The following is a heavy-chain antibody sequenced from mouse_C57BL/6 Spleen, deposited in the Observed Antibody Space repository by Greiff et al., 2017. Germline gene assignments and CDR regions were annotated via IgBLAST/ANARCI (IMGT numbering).Heavy chain of an antibody. Sequence: QVHVKQSGAELVKPGASVKISCKASGYAFSSYWMNWVKQRPGKGLEWIGQIYPGDGDTNYNGKFKGKATLTADKSSSTAYMQLSSLTSEDSAVYFCARPFTTDYAMDYWGQGTSVTVSS. D-gene: IGHD1-1*01. V-gene: IGHV1-80*01. CDR1: GYAFSSYW. J-gene: IGHJ4*01. CDR3: ARPFTTDYAMDY. CDR2: IYPGDGDT.